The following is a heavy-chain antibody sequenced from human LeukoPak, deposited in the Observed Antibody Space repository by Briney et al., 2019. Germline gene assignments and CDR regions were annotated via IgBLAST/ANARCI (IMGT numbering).Heavy chain of an antibody. CDR3: ARAGSSWSRAGFDY. D-gene: IGHD6-13*01. CDR2: IYYSGST. Sequence: SETLSLTCTVSGGSISSYYWSWIRQPPGKGLEWIGYIYYSGSTNYNPSLKSRVTISVDTSKNQFSLKLRSVTAADTAVYYCARAGSSWSRAGFDYWGQGTLVTVSS. CDR1: GGSISSYY. J-gene: IGHJ4*02. V-gene: IGHV4-59*01.